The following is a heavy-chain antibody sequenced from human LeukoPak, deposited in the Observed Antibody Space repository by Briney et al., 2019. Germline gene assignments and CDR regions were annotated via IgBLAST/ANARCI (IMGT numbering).Heavy chain of an antibody. CDR3: ARGRQGYYDSSGLQAAAVDI. Sequence: NPSQTLSLTFAISGDSVSSISAARNWIRQSPSRGLECLGRAYYRSNWHNDYVVSVKSRITINQDTYKNQFSLHLNSVTPEDTAVYYCARGRQGYYDSSGLQAAAVDIWGQGKMVTVSS. D-gene: IGHD3-22*01. CDR1: GDSVSSISAA. V-gene: IGHV6-1*01. CDR2: AYYRSNWHN. J-gene: IGHJ3*02.